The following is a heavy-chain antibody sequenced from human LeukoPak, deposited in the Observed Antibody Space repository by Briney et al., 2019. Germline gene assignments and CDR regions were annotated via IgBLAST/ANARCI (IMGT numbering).Heavy chain of an antibody. CDR3: ARWRVVGATWLDP. CDR1: GGSISSHY. V-gene: IGHV4-59*11. D-gene: IGHD1-26*01. Sequence: SETLSLTCTVSGGSISSHYWSWIRQPPGKGLERIGYIYYSGSTNYNPSLKSRVTISVDTSKNQFSLKLSSVTAADTAVYYCARWRVVGATWLDPWGQGTLVTVSS. J-gene: IGHJ5*02. CDR2: IYYSGST.